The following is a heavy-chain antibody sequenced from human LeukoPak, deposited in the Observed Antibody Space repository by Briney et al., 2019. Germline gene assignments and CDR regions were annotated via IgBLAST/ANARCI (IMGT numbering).Heavy chain of an antibody. CDR2: INPSGGST. D-gene: IGHD3-3*01. J-gene: IGHJ6*03. V-gene: IGHV1-46*01. CDR3: ARDQVGITIFGVDLYYYYMDV. Sequence: GASVKVSCKASGGTFSSYAISWVRQAPGQGLEWMGIINPSGGSTSYAQKFQGRVTMTRDMSTSTVYMELSSLRSEDTAVYYCARDQVGITIFGVDLYYYYMDVWGKGTTVTVSS. CDR1: GGTFSSYA.